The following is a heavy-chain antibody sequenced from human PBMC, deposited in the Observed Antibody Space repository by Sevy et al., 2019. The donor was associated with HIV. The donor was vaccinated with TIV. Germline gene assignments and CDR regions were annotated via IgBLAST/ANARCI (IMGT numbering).Heavy chain of an antibody. CDR1: GGSISGYY. D-gene: IGHD2-2*01. CDR3: ARESREDIVVVPAATYFDY. CDR2: INHSGST. V-gene: IGHV4-34*01. Sequence: SETLSLTCAVYGGSISGYYWSWIRQPPGKGLEWIGEINHSGSTHYNPSLKSRVTISVDTSKNQFSLKLSSVTAADTAVYYCARESREDIVVVPAATYFDYWGQGTLVTVSS. J-gene: IGHJ4*02.